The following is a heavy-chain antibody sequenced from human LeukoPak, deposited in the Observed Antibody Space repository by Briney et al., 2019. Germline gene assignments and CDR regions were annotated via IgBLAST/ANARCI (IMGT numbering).Heavy chain of an antibody. CDR1: GFTFSSYA. V-gene: IGHV3-64*04. Sequence: GGSLRLSCSASGFTFSSYAMHWVRQATGKGLEYVSAISSNGGSTYYADSVKGRFTISRDSSKNTLYLQMNSLRAEDTAVYYCASRPDAAQGPFDYWGQGTLLTVSS. D-gene: IGHD2-15*01. J-gene: IGHJ4*02. CDR3: ASRPDAAQGPFDY. CDR2: ISSNGGST.